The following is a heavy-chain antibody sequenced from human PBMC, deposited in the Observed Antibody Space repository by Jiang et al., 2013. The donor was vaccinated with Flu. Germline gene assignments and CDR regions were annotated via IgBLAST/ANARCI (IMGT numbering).Heavy chain of an antibody. CDR3: AGDSGSYLSAFDI. CDR2: INPSGGST. J-gene: IGHJ3*02. CDR1: GYTFTSYY. V-gene: IGHV1-46*01. Sequence: ASGYTFTSYYMHWVRKAPGQGLEWMGIINPSGGSTSYAQKFQGRVTMTRDTSTSTVYMELSSLRSEDTAVYYCAGDSGSYLSAFDIWGQGTMVTVSS. D-gene: IGHD1-26*01.